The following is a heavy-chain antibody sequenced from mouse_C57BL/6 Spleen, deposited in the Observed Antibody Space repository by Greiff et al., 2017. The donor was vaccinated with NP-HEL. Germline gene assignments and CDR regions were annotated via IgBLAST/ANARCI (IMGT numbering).Heavy chain of an antibody. D-gene: IGHD1-1*01. Sequence: VQVVESGAELVKPGASVKISCKASGYAFSSYWMNWVKQRPGKGLEWIGQIYPGDGDTNYNGKFKGKATLTADKSSSTAYMQLSSLTSEDSAVYFCARWGNAVVEAMDYWGQGTSVTVSS. CDR1: GYAFSSYW. V-gene: IGHV1-80*01. CDR3: ARWGNAVVEAMDY. CDR2: IYPGDGDT. J-gene: IGHJ4*01.